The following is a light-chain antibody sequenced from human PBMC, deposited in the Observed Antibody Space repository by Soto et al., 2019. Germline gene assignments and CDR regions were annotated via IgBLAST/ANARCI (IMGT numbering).Light chain of an antibody. Sequence: IQMTQSPSSLSASVGDRVTITCRASQDIGDDLGWYQQKPGKAPKLLIFAASTLQSGVSSRFSGYGSGTDVTLTIGSLQPEDFATYHCLQDHNYPLTFGGGTKVEIK. J-gene: IGKJ4*01. V-gene: IGKV1-6*01. CDR3: LQDHNYPLT. CDR2: AAS. CDR1: QDIGDD.